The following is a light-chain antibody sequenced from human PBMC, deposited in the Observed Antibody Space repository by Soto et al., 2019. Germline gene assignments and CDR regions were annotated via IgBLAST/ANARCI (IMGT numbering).Light chain of an antibody. CDR1: QSVSSTC. CDR3: QQWGSSTIT. V-gene: IGKV3-20*01. Sequence: ELVMPQSPATLSVSPGDSAPLSCTASQSVSSTCLVWYQKKPGQAPRLLIFDASNRAPGIQDRFRGSGSGTDFTLTISRLEPEEFAVYDGQQWGSSTITVGQGTRLEIK. CDR2: DAS. J-gene: IGKJ5*01.